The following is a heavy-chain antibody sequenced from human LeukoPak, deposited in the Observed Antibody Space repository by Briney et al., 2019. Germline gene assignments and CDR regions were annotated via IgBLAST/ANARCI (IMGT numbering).Heavy chain of an antibody. Sequence: PGGSLRLSCAASGFTFSSYYMSWVRQAPGKGLEWVANIKQDGSEKQYVDSVKGRFIISRDNVKNSLYLQMNSLRAEDTAVYYCARAGRYDYGDYGWNYWGQGTLVTVSS. V-gene: IGHV3-7*01. D-gene: IGHD4-17*01. CDR2: IKQDGSEK. J-gene: IGHJ4*02. CDR3: ARAGRYDYGDYGWNY. CDR1: GFTFSSYY.